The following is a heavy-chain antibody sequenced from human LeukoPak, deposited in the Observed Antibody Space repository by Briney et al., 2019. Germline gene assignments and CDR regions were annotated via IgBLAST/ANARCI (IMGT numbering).Heavy chain of an antibody. CDR1: GFTFSSYS. D-gene: IGHD3-22*01. J-gene: IGHJ4*02. V-gene: IGHV3-21*01. Sequence: GGSLRLSCAASGFTFSSYSMNWIRQAPGKGLEWVSSISSSSSYIYYADSVKGRFTISRDNAKNSLYLQMNSLRAEDTAVYYCARVTHYDSSGYYSDYWGQGTLVTVSS. CDR2: ISSSSSYI. CDR3: ARVTHYDSSGYYSDY.